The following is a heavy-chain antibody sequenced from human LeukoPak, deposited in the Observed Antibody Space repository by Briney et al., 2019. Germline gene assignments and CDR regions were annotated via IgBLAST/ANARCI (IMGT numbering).Heavy chain of an antibody. CDR1: GFTFTSYW. D-gene: IGHD7-27*01. CDR2: INQDGSEK. CDR3: ARHWGSMDV. Sequence: GGSLRLSCETSGFTFTSYWMNWVRRAPGKGLEWVANINQDGSEKYYVDSAKGRFTISRDNAKNSLYLQMNSLRAEDTAVYYCARHWGSMDVWGNGTTVTVSS. V-gene: IGHV3-7*01. J-gene: IGHJ6*04.